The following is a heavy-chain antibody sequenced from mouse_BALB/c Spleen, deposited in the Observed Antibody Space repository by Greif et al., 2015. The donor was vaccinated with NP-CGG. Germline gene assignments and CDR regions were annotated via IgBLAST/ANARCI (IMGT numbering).Heavy chain of an antibody. CDR1: GYTFTSYW. D-gene: IGHD1-1*01. Sequence: QVLLQQSGAELAKPGASVKMSCKASGYTFTSYWMHWVKQRPGQCLEWIGYINPSTGYTEYNQKFKDKATLTADKSSSTDSMHLSSVTSVGAADYYCARYNYYGSVDYAMDSWGQGTSVTVSS. J-gene: IGHJ4*01. CDR3: ARYNYYGSVDYAMDS. CDR2: INPSTGYT. V-gene: IGHV1-7*01.